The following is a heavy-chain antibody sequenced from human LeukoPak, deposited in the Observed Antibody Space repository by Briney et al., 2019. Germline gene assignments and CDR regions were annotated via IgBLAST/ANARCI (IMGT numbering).Heavy chain of an antibody. D-gene: IGHD2-21*02. CDR3: ARVEWAVTADEQYFDY. J-gene: IGHJ4*02. CDR1: GGSISSYY. CDR2: IYYSGST. Sequence: SETLSLTCTASGGSISSYYWSWIRQPPGKGLEWIGYIYYSGSTNYNPSLKSRVTISVDTSKNQFSLKLNSVTAADTAVYYCARVEWAVTADEQYFDYWGQGTLVTVSS. V-gene: IGHV4-59*01.